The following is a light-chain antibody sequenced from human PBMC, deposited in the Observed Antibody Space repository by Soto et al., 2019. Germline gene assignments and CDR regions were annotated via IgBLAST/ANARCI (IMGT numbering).Light chain of an antibody. CDR2: AAG. CDR3: QQYGNSPVA. J-gene: IGKJ1*01. Sequence: EIVLTQSPGTLSLSPGERATLSCRASQTVNSNYLAWYQQKPGQAPRLLIYAAGSRATGIPDRFSGSGSGTDFILTLSRLEPEDFAVYFCQQYGNSPVAFGQGTRVEIK. CDR1: QTVNSNY. V-gene: IGKV3-20*01.